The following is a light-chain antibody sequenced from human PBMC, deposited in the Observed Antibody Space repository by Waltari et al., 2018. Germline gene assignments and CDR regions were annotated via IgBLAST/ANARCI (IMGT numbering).Light chain of an antibody. Sequence: YVLTQPPSVSVAPGQTARLPCGGDNIRFKAVHWYQQKTGQAPMLLLYDDSVRPSGSPERFSGSKSGDTANLTITRVEAGDEADYYCQVWDTDSDHLFGGGTKLTVL. CDR3: QVWDTDSDHL. J-gene: IGLJ3*02. V-gene: IGLV3-21*02. CDR1: NIRFKA. CDR2: DDS.